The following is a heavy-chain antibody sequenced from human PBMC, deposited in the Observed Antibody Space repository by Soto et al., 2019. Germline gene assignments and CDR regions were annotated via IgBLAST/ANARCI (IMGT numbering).Heavy chain of an antibody. CDR3: TTDRGVAAAKYCQH. CDR1: GFTFTNAW. Sequence: EVPLVESGGGLVKPGGSLRLSCAASGFTFTNAWMSWVRQAPGKGLEWVGRIKSKTDGATTDYAAPVKGRFTMSRXDXXHTLYLQMNSLEIEDTAVYYCTTDRGVAAAKYCQHWGQGTLVTVSS. J-gene: IGHJ1*01. D-gene: IGHD6-13*01. CDR2: IKSKTDGATT. V-gene: IGHV3-15*01.